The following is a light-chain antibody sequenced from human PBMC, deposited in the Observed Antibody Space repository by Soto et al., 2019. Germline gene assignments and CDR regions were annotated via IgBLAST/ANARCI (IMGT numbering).Light chain of an antibody. CDR3: EQYGSSPRT. V-gene: IGKV3-20*01. CDR1: QSVSSY. Sequence: EIGLTQSPATLSLSPGERATLSCRASQSVSSYLAWYQQKPGQAPRLLIYGASNRATGIPDRFSGSGSGTDFTLTINRLEPEDFAVYYCEQYGSSPRTFGQGTKVDI. CDR2: GAS. J-gene: IGKJ1*01.